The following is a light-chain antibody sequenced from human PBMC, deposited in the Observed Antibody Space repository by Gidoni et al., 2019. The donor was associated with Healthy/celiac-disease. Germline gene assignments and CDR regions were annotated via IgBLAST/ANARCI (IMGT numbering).Light chain of an antibody. CDR1: SANIGSNT. V-gene: IGLV1-44*01. Sequence: QSVRTQPPSASGTHGQRGTISCSGSSANIGSNTVNGYQQLPGPAPKLLIYSNNPRPSAVPDRFSGSKSATSASLAISGLQSEDEADYYCAAWDDSRGVFGGGTKLTVL. CDR2: SNN. J-gene: IGLJ3*02. CDR3: AAWDDSRGV.